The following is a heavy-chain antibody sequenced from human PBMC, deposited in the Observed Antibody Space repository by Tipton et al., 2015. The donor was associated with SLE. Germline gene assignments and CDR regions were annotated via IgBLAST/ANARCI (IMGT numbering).Heavy chain of an antibody. D-gene: IGHD4-11*01. Sequence: TLSLTCTVSGGSISSYYWSWIRQPPGKGLEWIGYIYYSGSTNYNPSLKSRVTISVDTSKNQFSLKLSSVTAADTAVYYCARSRLQYPSRDAAADYWGQGTLVTVSS. CDR1: GGSISSYY. CDR3: ARSRLQYPSRDAAADY. CDR2: IYYSGST. V-gene: IGHV4-59*01. J-gene: IGHJ4*02.